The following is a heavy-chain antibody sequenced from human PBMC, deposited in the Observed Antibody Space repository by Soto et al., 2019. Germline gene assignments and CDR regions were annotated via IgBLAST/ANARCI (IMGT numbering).Heavy chain of an antibody. V-gene: IGHV3-23*01. CDR3: AKRSYCSGGSCRPYYFDS. CDR1: GFSFSNYA. CDR2: ISDSGYTT. D-gene: IGHD2-15*01. Sequence: PGGSLRLSCAASGFSFSNYAMSWVRQAPGQGLEWVSGISDSGYTTHYADSGKGRFTISRDNSKNTLYLQMNSLRAEDTAVYYCAKRSYCSGGSCRPYYFDSWGQGTLVTVSS. J-gene: IGHJ4*02.